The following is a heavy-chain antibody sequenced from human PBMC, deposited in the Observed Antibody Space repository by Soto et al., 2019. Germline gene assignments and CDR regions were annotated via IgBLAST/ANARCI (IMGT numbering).Heavy chain of an antibody. CDR2: ISWNSGSM. CDR1: GFTFDDYA. CDR3: AKGGCSSTRCYQETAMASGFDF. Sequence: EVQLVESGGGLVQPGRFLRLSCAASGFTFDDYAMHWVRQAPGKGLEWVSGISWNSGSMGYADSVKGRFTISRDNAKNSLYLQMNSLRAEDTALYYCAKGGCSSTRCYQETAMASGFDFWGQGTLVTVSS. D-gene: IGHD2-2*01. V-gene: IGHV3-9*01. J-gene: IGHJ4*02.